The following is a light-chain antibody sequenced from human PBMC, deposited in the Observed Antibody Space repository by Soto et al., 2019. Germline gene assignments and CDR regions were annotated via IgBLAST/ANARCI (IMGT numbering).Light chain of an antibody. CDR3: QQYDSYPLT. J-gene: IGKJ4*01. CDR1: QTISGW. CDR2: DAS. V-gene: IGKV1-5*01. Sequence: DIQMTQSPSTLSASIGDRVTITCRASQTISGWLAWYQQKPGKAPKLLIHDASSLESGVPSRFSASGAGTEFTLTISSLQPDDYAAYYCQQYDSYPLTFGGGTKVEIK.